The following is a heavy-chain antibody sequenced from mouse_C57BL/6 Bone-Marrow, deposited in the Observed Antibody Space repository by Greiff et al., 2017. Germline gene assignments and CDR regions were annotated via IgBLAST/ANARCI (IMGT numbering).Heavy chain of an antibody. CDR1: GFNIKDDY. CDR2: IDPENGDT. Sequence: EVQLQQSGAELVRPGASVKLSCTASGFNIKDDYMHWVKQRPEQGLEWIGWIDPENGDTEYASKFQGKATITADTSSNTAYLQLSSLTSEDTAVYYCTRDDGYPWFAYWGQGTLVTVSA. V-gene: IGHV14-4*01. D-gene: IGHD2-3*01. CDR3: TRDDGYPWFAY. J-gene: IGHJ3*01.